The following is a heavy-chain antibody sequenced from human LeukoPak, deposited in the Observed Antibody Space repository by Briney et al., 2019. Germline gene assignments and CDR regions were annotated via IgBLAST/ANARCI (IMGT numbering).Heavy chain of an antibody. V-gene: IGHV3-9*01. CDR2: ISWNSGSI. J-gene: IGHJ1*01. CDR3: AKPDSSGYYWYFQH. Sequence: GGSLRLSCAASGFTFDDYAMHWVRQAPGKGLEWVSGISWNSGSIGYADSVKGRFTISRDNSKNTLYLQMNSLRAEDTAVYYCAKPDSSGYYWYFQHWGQGTLVTVSS. D-gene: IGHD3-22*01. CDR1: GFTFDDYA.